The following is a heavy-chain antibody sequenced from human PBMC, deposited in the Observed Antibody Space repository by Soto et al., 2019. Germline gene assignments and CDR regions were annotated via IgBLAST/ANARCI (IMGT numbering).Heavy chain of an antibody. D-gene: IGHD2-21*02. CDR1: GYTFTNFY. J-gene: IGHJ4*02. V-gene: IGHV1-46*01. CDR2: INPGVGST. Sequence: QVQLVQSGAELKKPGASVTVSCKASGYTFTNFYIHWVRQAPGQGLEWMGRINPGVGSTTYAQRFQDRVTMTRDTSTSTVYMELRSLRSEDRAMYYCARLWCGGHCYFDYWGPGTLVTVSS. CDR3: ARLWCGGHCYFDY.